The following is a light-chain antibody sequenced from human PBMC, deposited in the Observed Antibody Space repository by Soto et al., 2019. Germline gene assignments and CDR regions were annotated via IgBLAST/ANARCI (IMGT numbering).Light chain of an antibody. V-gene: IGLV1-44*01. J-gene: IGLJ2*01. CDR2: SNN. CDR1: SSNIGSNT. CDR3: AAWDDDLNGVV. Sequence: QSVLTQPPSASGTPGQRVTISCSGSSSNIGSNTVNWYQQLPGTAPKLLIYSNNQRPSGVPDRFSGSKSGTSASLAISGLRSEDETDYYCAAWDDDLNGVVFGGGTKLTVL.